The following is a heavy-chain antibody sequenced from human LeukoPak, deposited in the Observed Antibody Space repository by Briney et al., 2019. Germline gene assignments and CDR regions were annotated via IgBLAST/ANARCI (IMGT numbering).Heavy chain of an antibody. J-gene: IGHJ4*02. V-gene: IGHV3-74*01. CDR1: EFTFSRSW. CDR3: ARGGQYFDY. CDR2: INSDGSST. Sequence: GGSLRLSCAASEFTFSRSWMHGVRQAPGKGLVWVSRINSDGSSTSYADSVKGRFTISRDNAKNTLFVQLNSLRAEDTAVYYCARGGQYFDYWGQGTLVTVSS.